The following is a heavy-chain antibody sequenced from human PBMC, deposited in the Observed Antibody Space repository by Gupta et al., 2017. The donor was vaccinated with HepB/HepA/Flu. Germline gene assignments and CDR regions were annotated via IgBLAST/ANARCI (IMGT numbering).Heavy chain of an antibody. Sequence: ELRLLESGGGLVQPGGSLRLSCVASGFTLSNYAMSWVRQAPGKGLAWVSSISSGGGSTYSTDSVKGRLTVSRDNSKNTLYLQMNSLSAVDTAVYYCAREPEYLNGWYFDLWGRGTLVSVSS. D-gene: IGHD2-2*01. J-gene: IGHJ2*01. CDR1: GFTLSNYA. V-gene: IGHV3-23*01. CDR3: AREPEYLNGWYFDL. CDR2: ISSGGGST.